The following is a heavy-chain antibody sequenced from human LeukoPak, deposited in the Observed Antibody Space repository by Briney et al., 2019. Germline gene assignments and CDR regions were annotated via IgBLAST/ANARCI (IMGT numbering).Heavy chain of an antibody. Sequence: GGSLRLSCAASGFTVSNAWMSWVRQAPGRGLEWVGCIKSKTDGGTTDYAAPVKGRFTISRDDSKNTLYLQMNSLKTEDTAVYYCTTHIVVVTDFDYWGQGTLVTVSS. J-gene: IGHJ4*02. CDR2: IKSKTDGGTT. CDR3: TTHIVVVTDFDY. D-gene: IGHD2-21*02. V-gene: IGHV3-15*01. CDR1: GFTVSNAW.